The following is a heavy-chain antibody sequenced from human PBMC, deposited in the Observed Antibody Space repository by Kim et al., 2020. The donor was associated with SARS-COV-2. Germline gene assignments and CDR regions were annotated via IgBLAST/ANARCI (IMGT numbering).Heavy chain of an antibody. Sequence: ADAVKGRFTSSRDNAKNSLYLQMNSLRAEDTAVYYCARSGVRRSGSYYDYWGQGTLVTVSS. D-gene: IGHD3-10*01. J-gene: IGHJ4*02. V-gene: IGHV3-11*04. CDR3: ARSGVRRSGSYYDY.